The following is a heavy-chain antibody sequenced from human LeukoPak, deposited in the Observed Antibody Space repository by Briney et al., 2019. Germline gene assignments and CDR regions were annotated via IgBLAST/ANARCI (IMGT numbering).Heavy chain of an antibody. J-gene: IGHJ6*02. CDR3: ARVDYYYYGMDV. Sequence: SETLSLTCTVSGGSISSYYWSWIRQPPGKGLEWIGYIYYSGSTNYNPSLKSRVTISVDTSKNQFSLKLSSVTAADTAVYCCARVDYYYYGMDVWGQGTTVTVSS. CDR1: GGSISSYY. V-gene: IGHV4-59*01. CDR2: IYYSGST.